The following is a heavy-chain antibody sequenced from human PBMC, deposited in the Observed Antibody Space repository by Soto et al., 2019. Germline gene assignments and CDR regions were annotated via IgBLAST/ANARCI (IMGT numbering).Heavy chain of an antibody. Sequence: QLQLQESGSGLVKPSQTLSLTCAVSGGSISSGGYSWSWIRQPPGKGLEWIGYIYHSGNTYYNPFLKSGVPISVDRSTNQFSLTLSSVTAADTAVYYCARGPPHHYWGQGTLVTVSS. CDR1: GGSISSGGYS. J-gene: IGHJ4*02. CDR3: ARGPPHHY. V-gene: IGHV4-30-2*01. CDR2: IYHSGNT.